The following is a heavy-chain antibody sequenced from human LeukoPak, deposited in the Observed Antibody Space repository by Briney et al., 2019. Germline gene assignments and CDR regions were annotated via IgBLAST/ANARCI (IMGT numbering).Heavy chain of an antibody. CDR1: GFTFSDYW. CDR2: INQDGSLK. J-gene: IGHJ4*02. D-gene: IGHD3-9*01. CDR3: ARSHYDILTGYYSFDY. Sequence: PGGSLRLSCAASGFTFSDYWMSWVRQAPGRGLEWVANINQDGSLKYYVDSVKGRFTISRDNAKNSLYLQMNSLRAEDTAVYYCARSHYDILTGYYSFDYWGQGTLVTVSS. V-gene: IGHV3-7*01.